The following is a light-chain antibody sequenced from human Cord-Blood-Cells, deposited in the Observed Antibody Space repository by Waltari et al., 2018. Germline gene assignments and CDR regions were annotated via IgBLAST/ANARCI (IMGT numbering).Light chain of an antibody. CDR3: QAWDSSTVV. J-gene: IGLJ2*01. Sequence: SYELTQPPSVSVSPGQTASITCSGDKLGDKYACWYQQKPGQSPVLVIYQDSKRPSGIPARCSGSSAGNTATLTISGTQAMDEADYYCQAWDSSTVVFGGGTKLTVL. CDR2: QDS. CDR1: KLGDKY. V-gene: IGLV3-1*01.